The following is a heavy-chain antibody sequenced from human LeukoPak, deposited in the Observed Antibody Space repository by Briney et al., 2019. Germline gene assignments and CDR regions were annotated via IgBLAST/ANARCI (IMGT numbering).Heavy chain of an antibody. J-gene: IGHJ4*02. CDR1: GYTFTSYG. V-gene: IGHV1-18*01. CDR2: ISAYNGNT. CDR3: AASLGYCSGGSCYFDY. Sequence: ASVKVSCKASGYTFTSYGISWVRQAPGQGLEWMGWISAYNGNTNYAQKLQGRVTMTTDTSTSTAYMELRSLRSNDTAVYYCAASLGYCSGGSCYFDYWGQGTLVTVSS. D-gene: IGHD2-15*01.